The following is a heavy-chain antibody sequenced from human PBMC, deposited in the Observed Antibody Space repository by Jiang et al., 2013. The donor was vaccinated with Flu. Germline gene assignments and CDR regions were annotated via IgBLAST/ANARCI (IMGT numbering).Heavy chain of an antibody. V-gene: IGHV1-2*02. Sequence: GYTFTGYYMHWVRQAPGQGLEWMGWINPNSGGTNYAQKFQGRVTMTRDSSISTAYMELSRLRSDDTAVYYCAGGVPAARTPPYYYYGMDVWGQGTTVTVSS. J-gene: IGHJ6*02. CDR3: AGGVPAARTPPYYYYGMDV. D-gene: IGHD2-2*01. CDR1: GYTFTGYY. CDR2: INPNSGGT.